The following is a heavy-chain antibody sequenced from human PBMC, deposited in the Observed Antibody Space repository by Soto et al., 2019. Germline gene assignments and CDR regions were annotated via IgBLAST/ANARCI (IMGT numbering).Heavy chain of an antibody. D-gene: IGHD6-19*01. CDR1: GFTFDDYA. J-gene: IGHJ4*02. V-gene: IGHV3-9*01. CDR3: AKDIGIAVAGDFDY. Sequence: EVQLVESGGGLVQPGRSLRLSCAASGFTFDDYAMHWVRQAPGKGLEWVSGISWNSGSIGYADSVKGRFTISRDNAKTSLYLQMNSLRAEDTALYYCAKDIGIAVAGDFDYWGQGTLVTVSS. CDR2: ISWNSGSI.